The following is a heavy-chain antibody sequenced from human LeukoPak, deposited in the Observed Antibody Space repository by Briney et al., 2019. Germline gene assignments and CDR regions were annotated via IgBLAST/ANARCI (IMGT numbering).Heavy chain of an antibody. CDR2: INHSGST. V-gene: IGHV4-34*01. D-gene: IGHD6-13*01. CDR3: ARVRAAAGIRRNWFDP. J-gene: IGHJ5*02. CDR1: GGSFSGYY. Sequence: SETLSLTCAVYGGSFSGYYWSWIRQPPGKGLEWIGEINHSGSTNYNPSLKSRVTISVDTSKNQFPLKLSSVTAADTAVYYCARVRAAAGIRRNWFDPWGQGTLVTVSS.